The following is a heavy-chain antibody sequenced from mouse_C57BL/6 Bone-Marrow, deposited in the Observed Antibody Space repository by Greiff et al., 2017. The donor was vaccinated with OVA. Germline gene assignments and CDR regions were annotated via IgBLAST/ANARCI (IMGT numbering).Heavy chain of an antibody. Sequence: VQLKQSGAELVRPGASVKLSCTASGFNIKDDYMHWVKQRPEQGLEWIGWIDPENGDTDYASKFQGKATITADTSSNTAYLQLSSLTSEDTAVYYCTTLYYDYDEAMDYWGQGTSVTVSS. CDR1: GFNIKDDY. J-gene: IGHJ4*01. V-gene: IGHV14-4*01. CDR2: IDPENGDT. CDR3: TTLYYDYDEAMDY. D-gene: IGHD2-4*01.